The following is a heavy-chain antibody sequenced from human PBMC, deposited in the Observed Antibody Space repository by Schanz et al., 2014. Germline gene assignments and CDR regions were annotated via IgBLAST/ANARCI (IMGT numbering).Heavy chain of an antibody. CDR3: AKGRTVWSGSDRKYYFDY. J-gene: IGHJ4*02. CDR2: IYSGGTT. CDR1: GFTFGNFF. D-gene: IGHD1-26*01. V-gene: IGHV3-23*04. Sequence: EVHLVESGGGLVQPGGSLRLSCAASGFTFGNFFMSWVRQAPGKGLEWVSVIYSGGTTYYADSVKGRFTISRDNSKNTLYLQMNSLRAEDTAIYYCAKGRTVWSGSDRKYYFDYWGQGTLVTVSS.